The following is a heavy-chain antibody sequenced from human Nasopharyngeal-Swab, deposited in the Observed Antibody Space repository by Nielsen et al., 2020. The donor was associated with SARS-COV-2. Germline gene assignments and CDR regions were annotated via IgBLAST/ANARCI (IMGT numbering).Heavy chain of an antibody. V-gene: IGHV4-34*01. D-gene: IGHD2-2*01. J-gene: IGHJ6*02. Sequence: SETLSLTCAVYGGSFSTYYWSWIRQPTGKGREWIGEIKHRRSTNYNPSLKSRVTISVDTSKNQFSLKLSSVTAADTAVYYCARGSPVYCSSTSCYGKYYYYGMDVWGQGTTVTVSS. CDR3: ARGSPVYCSSTSCYGKYYYYGMDV. CDR2: IKHRRST. CDR1: GGSFSTYY.